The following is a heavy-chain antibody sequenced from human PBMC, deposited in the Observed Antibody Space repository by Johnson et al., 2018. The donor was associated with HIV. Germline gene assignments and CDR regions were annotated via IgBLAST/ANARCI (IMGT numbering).Heavy chain of an antibody. CDR1: GFTFSSYA. J-gene: IGHJ3*02. D-gene: IGHD1-1*01. V-gene: IGHV3-38*03. Sequence: VQLVESGGGVVQPGRSLRLSCAASGFTFSSYAMHWVRQAPGKGLEWVSSISGGSTYYADYRKGRFTISRDNSKNTLYLQMNSRRAEDTAVYYCARAGPVVWKALDIWGQGTMVTVSS. CDR2: ISGGST. CDR3: ARAGPVVWKALDI.